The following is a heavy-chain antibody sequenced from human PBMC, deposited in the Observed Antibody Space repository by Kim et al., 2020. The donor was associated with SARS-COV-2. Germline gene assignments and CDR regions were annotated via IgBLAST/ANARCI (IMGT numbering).Heavy chain of an antibody. CDR1: GYTFTGYY. Sequence: ASVKVSCKASGYTFTGYYMHWVRQAPGQGLEWMGWINPNSGGTNYAQKFQGRVTMTRDTSISTAYMELSRLRSDDTAVYYCARAWKDYDFWSGDYYYGMDVWGQGTTVTVSS. D-gene: IGHD3-3*01. CDR3: ARAWKDYDFWSGDYYYGMDV. CDR2: INPNSGGT. J-gene: IGHJ6*02. V-gene: IGHV1-2*02.